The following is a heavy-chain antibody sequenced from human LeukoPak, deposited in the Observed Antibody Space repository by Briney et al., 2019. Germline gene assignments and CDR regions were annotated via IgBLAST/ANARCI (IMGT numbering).Heavy chain of an antibody. J-gene: IGHJ4*02. CDR1: GYTFTSDV. CDR2: ISAYNGNT. Sequence: ASVKVSCKASGYTFTSDVISWVRQAPGQGLEWMGWISAYNGNTNYAQKLQGRVTMTTDTSTSTAYMELRSLRSDDTAVYYCARTRYSSSSGPFEDYGGQGTLVTVSS. V-gene: IGHV1-18*01. CDR3: ARTRYSSSSGPFEDY. D-gene: IGHD6-13*01.